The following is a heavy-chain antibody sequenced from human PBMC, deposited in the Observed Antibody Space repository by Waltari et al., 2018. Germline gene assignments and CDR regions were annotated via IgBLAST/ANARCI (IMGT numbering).Heavy chain of an antibody. CDR3: ARGGQVLNWPFDM. CDR1: GFIFSAYW. J-gene: IGHJ3*02. D-gene: IGHD2-2*01. CDR2: FKSDGSST. V-gene: IGHV3-74*01. Sequence: EVQLVESGGGLVQPGGSLRLSCAAAGFIFSAYWLPWVRQAPGKGLMWVSRFKSDGSSTAYADFVKGRFTVSRETARNTLYLQMNSLSAEDTAVYYCARGGQVLNWPFDMWGQGTVVTVSS.